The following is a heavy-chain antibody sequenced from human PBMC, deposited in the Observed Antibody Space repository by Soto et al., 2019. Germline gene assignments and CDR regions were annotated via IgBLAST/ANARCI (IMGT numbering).Heavy chain of an antibody. Sequence: QVQLVQSGAEVKKPGSSVTVSCKASGGTFGNSAISWVRQAPGQGLEWMGGIIPIFSTPDYAQKFQGRVTITADESTTTAYMELTSLKSEDTAVSYCARDKDRQQLGGNYYYGIDVWGQGTTVTVSS. CDR1: GGTFGNSA. CDR3: ARDKDRQQLGGNYYYGIDV. CDR2: IIPIFSTP. D-gene: IGHD2-15*01. J-gene: IGHJ6*02. V-gene: IGHV1-69*12.